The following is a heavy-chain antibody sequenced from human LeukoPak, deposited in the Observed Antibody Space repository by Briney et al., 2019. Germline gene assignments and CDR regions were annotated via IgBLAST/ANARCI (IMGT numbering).Heavy chain of an antibody. D-gene: IGHD3-22*01. CDR3: VKDGSGSRGGTNWLDS. CDR1: GFTFSSYG. Sequence: PGRSLRLSCAASGFTFSSYGMHWVRQAPGKGLEWVAVIWDDGSNKYYADSVKGRFTISRDNSKNTLYLQMNSLRVEDTAMYYCVKDGSGSRGGTNWLDSWGQGTLVTVSS. CDR2: IWDDGSNK. V-gene: IGHV3-33*06. J-gene: IGHJ5*01.